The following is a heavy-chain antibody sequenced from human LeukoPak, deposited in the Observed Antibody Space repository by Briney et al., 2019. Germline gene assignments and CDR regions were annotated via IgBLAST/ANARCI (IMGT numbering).Heavy chain of an antibody. J-gene: IGHJ3*02. CDR3: ARDLLSSGSYRDAFDI. D-gene: IGHD1-26*01. CDR1: GFTFSSYW. Sequence: GGSLRLSCAASGFTFSSYWMHWVRQAPGKGLVWVSRINSDGSSTIYADSVKGRFTIYRDNAKNTLYLQMNSLRAGDTAVYYFARDLLSSGSYRDAFDIWGQGTMVTVSS. V-gene: IGHV3-74*01. CDR2: INSDGSST.